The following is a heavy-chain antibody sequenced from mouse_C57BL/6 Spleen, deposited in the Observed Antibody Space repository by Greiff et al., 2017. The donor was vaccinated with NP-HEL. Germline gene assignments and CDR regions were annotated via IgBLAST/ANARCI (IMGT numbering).Heavy chain of an antibody. Sequence: EVKLVESGGGLVQPGGSMKLSCVASGFTFSNYWMNWVRQSPEKGLEWVAQIRLKSDNYATHYAESVKGRFTISRDDSKSSVYLQMNNLRAEDTGIYYCTTYYSNYLFAYWGQGTLVTVSA. J-gene: IGHJ3*01. CDR3: TTYYSNYLFAY. CDR1: GFTFSNYW. V-gene: IGHV6-3*01. D-gene: IGHD2-5*01. CDR2: IRLKSDNYAT.